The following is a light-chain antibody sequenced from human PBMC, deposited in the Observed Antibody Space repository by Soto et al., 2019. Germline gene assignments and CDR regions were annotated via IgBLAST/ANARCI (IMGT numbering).Light chain of an antibody. CDR1: TSDVGGYNY. CDR3: TSYTSSSHVL. V-gene: IGLV2-14*01. J-gene: IGLJ2*01. Sequence: QSVLTQPASVSGSPGQSITISCTGTTSDVGGYNYVSWYQQHPGKAPKLMIYEVSNRPSGVSNRFSGYKSGNTASLTISGLQAVDEADYFCTSYTSSSHVLFGGGTQLTVL. CDR2: EVS.